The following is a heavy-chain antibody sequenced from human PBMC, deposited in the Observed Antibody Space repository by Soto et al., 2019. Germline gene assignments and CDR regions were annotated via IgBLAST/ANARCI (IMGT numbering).Heavy chain of an antibody. CDR3: ARDVDTALYYFDY. J-gene: IGHJ4*02. V-gene: IGHV3-11*01. CDR2: ISSSGSTI. D-gene: IGHD5-18*01. CDR1: GFTFSDYY. Sequence: PGGSLILSCAASGFTFSDYYMSWIRQAPGKGLEWVSYISSSGSTIYYADSVKGRFTISRDNAKNSLYLQMNSLRAEDTAVYYCARDVDTALYYFDYWGQGTLVTVSS.